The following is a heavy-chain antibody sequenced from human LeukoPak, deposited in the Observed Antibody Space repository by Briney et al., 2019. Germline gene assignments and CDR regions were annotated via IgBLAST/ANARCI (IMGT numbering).Heavy chain of an antibody. J-gene: IGHJ4*02. CDR3: AKAGGIASAGTFDY. V-gene: IGHV3-30*18. Sequence: GGSLRLSCAASGFTFRSYGMHCVRQAPGKGLEWVAVISYDGSNKYYADSVKGRFTISRDNSKNTLYLQMNSLRAEDTAVYYCAKAGGIASAGTFDYWGQGTLVTVSS. CDR1: GFTFRSYG. CDR2: ISYDGSNK. D-gene: IGHD6-13*01.